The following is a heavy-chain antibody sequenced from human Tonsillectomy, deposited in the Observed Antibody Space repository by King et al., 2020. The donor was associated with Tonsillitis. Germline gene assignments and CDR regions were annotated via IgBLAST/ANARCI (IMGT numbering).Heavy chain of an antibody. Sequence: VQLVESGGGLVQPGGSLRLSCAASGFTFTTHWMSWVRQAPGKGLEWVANINQDGSEKYYVDSVKGRFTISRDNAKNSLYLQMNSLRAEDTAVYYCARDLTSNWYNYWGQGSLVTVSS. CDR1: GFTFTTHW. V-gene: IGHV3-7*03. D-gene: IGHD6-13*01. CDR3: ARDLTSNWYNY. CDR2: INQDGSEK. J-gene: IGHJ4*02.